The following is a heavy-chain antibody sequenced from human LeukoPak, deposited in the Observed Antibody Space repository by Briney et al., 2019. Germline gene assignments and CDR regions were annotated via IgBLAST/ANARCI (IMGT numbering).Heavy chain of an antibody. V-gene: IGHV3-30-3*01. J-gene: IGHJ4*02. CDR1: GFTFSSYA. D-gene: IGHD6-19*01. Sequence: GGSLRLSCAASGFTFSSYAMHWVRQAPGKGLEWVAVISYDGSNKYYADSVKGRFTISRDNSKNTLYLQMNSLRAEDTAVYYCAKEDNIAVAGAIFDYWGQGTLVTVSS. CDR2: ISYDGSNK. CDR3: AKEDNIAVAGAIFDY.